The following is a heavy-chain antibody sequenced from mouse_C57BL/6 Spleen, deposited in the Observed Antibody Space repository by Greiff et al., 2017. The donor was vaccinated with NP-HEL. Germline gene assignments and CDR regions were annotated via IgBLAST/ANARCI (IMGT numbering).Heavy chain of an antibody. J-gene: IGHJ4*01. Sequence: QVQLQQSGAELVRPGASVKLSCKASGYTFTDYYINWVKQRPGQGLEWIARIYPGSGNTYYNEKFKGKATLTAEKSSSTAYMQLSSLTSEDSAVYFCARDYGRKAMDYWGQGTSVTVSS. D-gene: IGHD1-1*01. CDR3: ARDYGRKAMDY. CDR2: IYPGSGNT. V-gene: IGHV1-76*01. CDR1: GYTFTDYY.